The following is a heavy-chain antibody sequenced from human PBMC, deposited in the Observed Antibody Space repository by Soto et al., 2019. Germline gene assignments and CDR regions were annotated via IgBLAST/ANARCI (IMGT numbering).Heavy chain of an antibody. J-gene: IGHJ4*02. V-gene: IGHV1-18*04. CDR2: ISPYTGKT. CDR1: GYTFSDFA. D-gene: IGHD1-26*01. CDR3: ARLGWELLSGRRYFDY. Sequence: QVLLVQSGSEVKKPGSSMKVSCRTSGYTFSDFALTWVRQVPDKGLEWLGWISPYTGKTNYAQRVHDRVALTTDTSTRTAYLELRSLTSDDTAVYYCARLGWELLSGRRYFDYWGQGTLVTVSS.